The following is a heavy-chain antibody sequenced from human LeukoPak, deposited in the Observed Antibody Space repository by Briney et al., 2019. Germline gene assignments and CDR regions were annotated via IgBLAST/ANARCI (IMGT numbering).Heavy chain of an antibody. CDR1: GFIFSNAW. CDR3: ARGERGTHEFDY. CDR2: IKSKTDGGTT. D-gene: IGHD1-1*01. V-gene: IGHV3-15*07. Sequence: GGSLRLSCAASGFIFSNAWMNWVRQAPGKGLEWVGRIKSKTDGGTTDYAAPVKGRFTISRDDSKNTLYLQMNSLKTEDTAVYYCARGERGTHEFDYWGQGTLVTVSS. J-gene: IGHJ4*02.